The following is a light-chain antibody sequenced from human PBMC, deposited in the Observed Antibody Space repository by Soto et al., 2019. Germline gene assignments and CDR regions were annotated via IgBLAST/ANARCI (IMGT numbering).Light chain of an antibody. CDR1: SSDVGGYDY. CDR3: SSFTSRSTLV. Sequence: QSALTQPASVSGSPGQSITISCTGTSSDVGGYDYVSWYQQHPDKAPKLVIYDVSNRPSGVSNRFSGSKSGNTASLTISGLQAEDDADYYCSSFTSRSTLVFGGGTKVTVL. CDR2: DVS. J-gene: IGLJ3*02. V-gene: IGLV2-14*03.